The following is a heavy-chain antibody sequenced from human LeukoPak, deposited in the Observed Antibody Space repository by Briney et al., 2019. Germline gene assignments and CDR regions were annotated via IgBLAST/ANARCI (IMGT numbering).Heavy chain of an antibody. CDR3: ARRADIVVVVAATATTSNFDY. CDR1: GGSFSGYY. V-gene: IGHV4-34*01. Sequence: KASETLSLTCAVYGGSFSGYYWSWIRQPPGKGLEWIGEINHSGSTNYNPSLKSRVTISVDTSKNQFSLKLSSVTAADTAVYYCARRADIVVVVAATATTSNFDYWGQGTLVTVSS. J-gene: IGHJ4*02. CDR2: INHSGST. D-gene: IGHD2-15*01.